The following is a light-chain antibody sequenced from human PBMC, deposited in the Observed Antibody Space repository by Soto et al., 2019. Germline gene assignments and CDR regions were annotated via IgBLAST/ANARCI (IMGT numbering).Light chain of an antibody. CDR3: QQYNSYST. V-gene: IGKV1-5*01. Sequence: DIQMTQSPSTLSASVGYRLTITCRASQSISSWLAWYQQKPGKAPKLLIYDASSLESGVPSRFSGSRSGTEFTLTISSLQPDDFATYYCQQYNSYSTFGQGTKVDI. CDR2: DAS. J-gene: IGKJ1*01. CDR1: QSISSW.